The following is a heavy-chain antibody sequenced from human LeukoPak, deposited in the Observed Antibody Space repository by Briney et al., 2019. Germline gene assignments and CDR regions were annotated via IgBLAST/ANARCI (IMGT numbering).Heavy chain of an antibody. J-gene: IGHJ4*02. CDR2: IYYSGST. Sequence: PSETLSLTCTVSGGSISSYYWSWIRQPPGKGLEWIGYIYYSGSTYYNPSLKSRVTISVDRSKNQFSLKLSSVTAADTAVYYCARRSITMVRGVIISYFDYWGQGTLVTVSS. CDR3: ARRSITMVRGVIISYFDY. V-gene: IGHV4-59*12. CDR1: GGSISSYY. D-gene: IGHD3-10*01.